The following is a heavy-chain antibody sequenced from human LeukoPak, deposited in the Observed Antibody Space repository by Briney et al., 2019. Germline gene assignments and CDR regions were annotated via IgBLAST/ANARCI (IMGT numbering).Heavy chain of an antibody. J-gene: IGHJ4*02. CDR3: ARFPSSSLDY. V-gene: IGHV3-7*05. Sequence: LGGSLRLSCAASGFTFSSYWMTWVRQAPGQGLEWVASINQDGSEKYYVDSVKGRFTISRDNAKNPLYLQLNSLRAEDTAVYYCARFPSSSLDYWGQGTLVAVSS. CDR1: GFTFSSYW. D-gene: IGHD6-6*01. CDR2: INQDGSEK.